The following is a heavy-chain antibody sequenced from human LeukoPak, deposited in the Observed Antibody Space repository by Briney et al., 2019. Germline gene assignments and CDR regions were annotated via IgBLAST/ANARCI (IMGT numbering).Heavy chain of an antibody. Sequence: TGGSLRLSCAASGFTFSSYWMSWVRQAPGKGLEWVANIKQDGSEKFYVDSVKGRFTISRDNAKNSLYLQMNSLRAEDTAVYYCARVKGVADFWSGWYYYYGLDVWGQGTTVTVSS. D-gene: IGHD3-3*01. J-gene: IGHJ6*02. CDR1: GFTFSSYW. CDR3: ARVKGVADFWSGWYYYYGLDV. V-gene: IGHV3-7*01. CDR2: IKQDGSEK.